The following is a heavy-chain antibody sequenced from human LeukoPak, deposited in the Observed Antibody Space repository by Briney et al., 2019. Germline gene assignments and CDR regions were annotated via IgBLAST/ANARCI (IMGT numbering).Heavy chain of an antibody. CDR2: IYYSGST. CDR1: GGSFSGYY. CDR3: VVFWSGASHN. J-gene: IGHJ4*02. V-gene: IGHV4-34*01. D-gene: IGHD3-3*01. Sequence: PSETLSLTCAVYGGSFSGYYWSWIRQPPGKGLEWIGSIYYSGSTYYNPSLKSRVTISVDTSKNQFSLKLSSVTAADTAVYYCVVFWSGASHNWGQGTLVTVSS.